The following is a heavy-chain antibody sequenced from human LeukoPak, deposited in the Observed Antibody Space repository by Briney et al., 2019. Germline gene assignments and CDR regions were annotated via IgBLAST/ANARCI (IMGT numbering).Heavy chain of an antibody. V-gene: IGHV3-66*02. D-gene: IGHD4-11*01. CDR2: IYSGGST. J-gene: IGHJ4*02. Sequence: PGGSLRLSCAASRFTVSSNYLSWVRQAPGKGLEWVSVIYSGGSTYYADSVKGRFTISRDNSKSTLYLQMDSLRPEDTAVYYCARDYYSNYVYYFDYWGQGTLVTVSS. CDR1: RFTVSSNY. CDR3: ARDYYSNYVYYFDY.